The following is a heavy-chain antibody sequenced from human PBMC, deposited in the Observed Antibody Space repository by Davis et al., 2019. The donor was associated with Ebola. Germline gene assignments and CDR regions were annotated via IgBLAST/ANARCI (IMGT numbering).Heavy chain of an antibody. V-gene: IGHV1-2*04. J-gene: IGHJ2*01. D-gene: IGHD6-13*01. CDR1: GYTFTSYG. Sequence: ASVKVSCKASGYTFTSYGISWVRQAPGQGLEWMGWINPNSGGTNYAQKFQGWVTMTRDTSISTANMELSRLRSDDRAVYYWGRVGGGGSSSWSYWYFDLWGRGTLVTVSS. CDR3: GRVGGGGSSSWSYWYFDL. CDR2: INPNSGGT.